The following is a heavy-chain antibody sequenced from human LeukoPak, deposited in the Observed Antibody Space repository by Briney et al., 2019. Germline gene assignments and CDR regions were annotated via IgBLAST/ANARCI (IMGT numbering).Heavy chain of an antibody. Sequence: GGSLRLSCAASGFTFSSYSMNWVRQAPGKRLEWVSSISSSSSYIYYADSVKGRFTISRDNAKNSLYLQMNSLRAEDTAVYYCARGDGMVYATRAYNWFDPWGQGTLVTVSS. CDR3: ARGDGMVYATRAYNWFDP. D-gene: IGHD2-8*01. CDR1: GFTFSSYS. CDR2: ISSSSSYI. V-gene: IGHV3-21*01. J-gene: IGHJ5*02.